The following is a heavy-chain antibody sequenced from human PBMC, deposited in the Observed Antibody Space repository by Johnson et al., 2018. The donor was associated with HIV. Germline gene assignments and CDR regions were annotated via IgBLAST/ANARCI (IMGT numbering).Heavy chain of an antibody. J-gene: IGHJ3*02. CDR3: ANGGQVVTHWRAFDI. CDR1: GFTFSSYA. V-gene: IGHV3-30-3*01. Sequence: QVQLVESGGGVVQPGRSLRLSCAASGFTFSSYAMHWVRQAPGKGLEWVAVISYDGSNNYYADSVKGRFTISRDNSKNTLFLQMNSLRAEDTAVYYCANGGQVVTHWRAFDIWGQGTMVTVSS. D-gene: IGHD4-23*01. CDR2: ISYDGSNN.